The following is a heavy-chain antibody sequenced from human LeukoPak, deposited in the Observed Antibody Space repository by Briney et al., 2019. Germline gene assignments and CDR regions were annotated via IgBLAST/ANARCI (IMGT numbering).Heavy chain of an antibody. V-gene: IGHV4-61*01. CDR1: GGSVSSGSYY. CDR2: IYYSGST. Sequence: SETLSLTCTVSGGSVSSGSYYWSWIRQPPGKGLEWIGYIYYSGSTNYNPSLKSRVTISVDTSKNQFSLKLSSVTAADTAVYYCARRVVVVAARDAFDIWGQGTMVTVSS. D-gene: IGHD2-15*01. J-gene: IGHJ3*02. CDR3: ARRVVVVAARDAFDI.